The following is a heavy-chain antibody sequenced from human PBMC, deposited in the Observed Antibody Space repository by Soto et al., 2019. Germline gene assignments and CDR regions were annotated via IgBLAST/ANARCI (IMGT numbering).Heavy chain of an antibody. J-gene: IGHJ6*02. CDR2: ISYDGSDK. CDR1: GFIFSDYG. CDR3: VKEEYRIPNGNGRGGMDV. Sequence: QVQLVESGGGVVQPGGSLRLSCAASGFIFSDYGLHWVRQAPGKGLEWVGIISYDGSDKYYADSVKGRFTISRDNSKNTLYLQMNSLRAEDTAVYNGVKEEYRIPNGNGRGGMDVWGQGNTVTVSS. V-gene: IGHV3-30*18. D-gene: IGHD1-1*01.